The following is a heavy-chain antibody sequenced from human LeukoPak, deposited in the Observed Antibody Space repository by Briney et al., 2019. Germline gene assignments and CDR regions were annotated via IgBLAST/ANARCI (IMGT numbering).Heavy chain of an antibody. J-gene: IGHJ4*02. CDR2: ISSSSSYI. V-gene: IGHV3-21*01. CDR1: GFTFSSYS. CDR3: ARGSGYNWNDGDFDY. Sequence: PGGSLRLSCAASGFTFSSYSVNWVRQAPGKGLEWVSSISSSSSYIYYADSVKGRFTISRDNAKNSLYLQMNSLRAEDTAVYYCARGSGYNWNDGDFDYWGQGTLVTVSS. D-gene: IGHD1-1*01.